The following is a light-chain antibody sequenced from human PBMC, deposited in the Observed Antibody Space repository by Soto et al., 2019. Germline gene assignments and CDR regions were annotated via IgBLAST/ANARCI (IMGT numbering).Light chain of an antibody. V-gene: IGLV2-14*03. CDR3: SSYTSKDTLV. CDR2: DVS. CDR1: SSDVGGYDH. J-gene: IGLJ3*02. Sequence: QSVLTQPASVSGSPGQSITISCTGTSSDVGGYDHVSWYQQHPGKAPKLIIYDVSIRPSGVSNRFSGSKSGNTASLAVSGLEAEDVADYYCSSYTSKDTLVFGGGTQVTVL.